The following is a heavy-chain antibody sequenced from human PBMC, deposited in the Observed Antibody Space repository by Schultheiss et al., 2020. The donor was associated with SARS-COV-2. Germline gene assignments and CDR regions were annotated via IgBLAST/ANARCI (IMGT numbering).Heavy chain of an antibody. Sequence: SETLSLTCTVSGGSISSGSYYWSWIRQPAGKGLEWIGRIYTSGSTNYNPSLKSRVTISVDTSKNQFSLKLSSVTAADTAVYYCASLGSDYYDSSGYYNDYWGQGTLVTVSS. J-gene: IGHJ4*02. CDR1: GGSISSGSYY. D-gene: IGHD3-22*01. V-gene: IGHV4-61*02. CDR2: IYTSGST. CDR3: ASLGSDYYDSSGYYNDY.